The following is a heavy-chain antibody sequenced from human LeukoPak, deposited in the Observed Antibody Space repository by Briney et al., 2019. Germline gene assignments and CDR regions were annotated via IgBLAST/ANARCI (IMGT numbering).Heavy chain of an antibody. V-gene: IGHV3-9*01. CDR2: ISWNSASV. D-gene: IGHD6-13*01. J-gene: IGHJ4*02. CDR3: AKDYGYSSSWYDY. CDR1: GFTFDDYG. Sequence: GRSLRLSCEASGFTFDDYGMHWVRQAPGKGLEWVSTISWNSASVGYVDSVKGRFTISRDNAKKTLYLQMNSLRPEDTALYCCAKDYGYSSSWYDYWGQGTLVTVSS.